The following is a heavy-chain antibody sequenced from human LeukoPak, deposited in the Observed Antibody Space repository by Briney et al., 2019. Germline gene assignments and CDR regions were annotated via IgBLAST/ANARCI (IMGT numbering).Heavy chain of an antibody. V-gene: IGHV4-59*08. CDR2: LYYTGST. Sequence: PSETLSLTCSVSGGSMGGYYWSWIRQSPGKGLEWIGYLYYTGSTNYNPSLRSRVIMSVDTSKNQFSLKLSSVTAADTAVYYCARHPVLLSGMDVWGQGTTVTVSS. CDR1: GGSMGGYY. CDR3: ARHPVLLSGMDV. D-gene: IGHD3-10*01. J-gene: IGHJ6*02.